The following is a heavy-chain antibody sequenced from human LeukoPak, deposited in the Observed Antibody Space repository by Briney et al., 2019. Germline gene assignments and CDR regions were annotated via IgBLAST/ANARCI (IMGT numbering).Heavy chain of an antibody. CDR3: AYDSSGYY. V-gene: IGHV4-34*01. D-gene: IGHD3-22*01. Sequence: SETLSLTCAVYGGSFSGYYWSWIGQPPGKGLEWMGEINRSGSNNYNPSLKSRVTISADTSKNQLSLKLSSVTAADTAVYYCAYDSSGYYWGQGTLVTVSS. J-gene: IGHJ4*02. CDR2: INRSGSN. CDR1: GGSFSGYY.